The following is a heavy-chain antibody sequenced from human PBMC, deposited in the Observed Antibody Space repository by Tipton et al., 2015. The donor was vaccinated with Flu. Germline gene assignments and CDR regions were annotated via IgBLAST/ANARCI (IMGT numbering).Heavy chain of an antibody. CDR1: GGSISSSSYY. D-gene: IGHD3-22*01. CDR3: ASITMIGDAFDI. J-gene: IGHJ3*02. CDR2: IYYSGST. V-gene: IGHV4-39*07. Sequence: LRLSCTVSGGSISSSSYYWGWIRQPPGKGLEWIGSIYYSGSTYYNPSLKSRVTISVDTSKNHFSLKLSSVTAADTAVYYCASITMIGDAFDIWGQGTMVTVSS.